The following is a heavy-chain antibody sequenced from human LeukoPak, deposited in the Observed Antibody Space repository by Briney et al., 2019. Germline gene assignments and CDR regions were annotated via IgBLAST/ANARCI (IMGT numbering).Heavy chain of an antibody. V-gene: IGHV1-2*02. CDR2: INPNSGAT. CDR1: GYTSTGYY. CDR3: ASGADVKSVHYNDRSTYSYYFDY. Sequence: VASVKVSCKASGYTSTGYYIHWVRQAPGQGLECMGWINPNSGATNFAQKFQGRVTLTRDTSISTAYVELSSLKSDDTAIYYCASGADVKSVHYNDRSTYSYYFDYWGQGTLVTVSS. J-gene: IGHJ4*02. D-gene: IGHD3-22*01.